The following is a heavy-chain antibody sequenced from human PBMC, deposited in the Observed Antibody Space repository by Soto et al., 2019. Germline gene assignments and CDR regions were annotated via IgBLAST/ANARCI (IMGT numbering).Heavy chain of an antibody. V-gene: IGHV4-59*01. J-gene: IGHJ5*02. CDR3: ARHCSSTSCYGRARWFDP. CDR2: IYYSGST. CDR1: GGSISSYY. Sequence: SETLSLTCTVSGGSISSYYWSWIRQPPGKGLEWIGYIYYSGSTNYNPSLKSRVTRSVDTSKDQFSLKLGSVTAADTAVYYCARHCSSTSCYGRARWFDPWGQGTLVTVSS. D-gene: IGHD2-2*01.